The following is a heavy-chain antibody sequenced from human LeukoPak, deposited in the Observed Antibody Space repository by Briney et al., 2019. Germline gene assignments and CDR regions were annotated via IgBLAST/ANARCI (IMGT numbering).Heavy chain of an antibody. CDR3: ARDRQQQLVFDY. CDR2: ISNSGSI. D-gene: IGHD6-13*01. Sequence: PSETLSVTCAVSGASITNYYWNWIRQPPGKGLEWIAYISNSGSIDYNPSLRSRVTISLDTSKNQFSLRLSSVTAADTAVYFCARDRQQQLVFDYWGRGTLVTVSS. J-gene: IGHJ4*02. CDR1: GASITNYY. V-gene: IGHV4-59*01.